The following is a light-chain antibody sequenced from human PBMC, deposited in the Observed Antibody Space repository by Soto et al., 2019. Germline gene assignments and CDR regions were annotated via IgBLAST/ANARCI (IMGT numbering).Light chain of an antibody. J-gene: IGKJ1*01. Sequence: DIQMTQFPSSLSASVEDSVTITCRPSQDIRNDLGWFQVKPGKAPKSLIYAASRLQSGVPSRFSGSGSETEFSLTITSLQPEDFATYFCVQYNIYPWTFGQGTKVEI. CDR3: VQYNIYPWT. V-gene: IGKV1-17*01. CDR1: QDIRND. CDR2: AAS.